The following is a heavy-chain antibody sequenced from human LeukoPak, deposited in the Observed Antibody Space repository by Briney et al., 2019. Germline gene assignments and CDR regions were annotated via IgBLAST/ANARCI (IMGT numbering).Heavy chain of an antibody. Sequence: GGSLRLSCAASGFTFSSYGMHWVRQAPGKGLEWVAVISYDGSNKYYADSVKGRFTISRDNSKNTLYLQMNSLRAEDTAVYYCAKLTADYGGNSAADYWGQGTLVTVSS. J-gene: IGHJ4*02. CDR1: GFTFSSYG. V-gene: IGHV3-30*18. CDR3: AKLTADYGGNSAADY. CDR2: ISYDGSNK. D-gene: IGHD4-23*01.